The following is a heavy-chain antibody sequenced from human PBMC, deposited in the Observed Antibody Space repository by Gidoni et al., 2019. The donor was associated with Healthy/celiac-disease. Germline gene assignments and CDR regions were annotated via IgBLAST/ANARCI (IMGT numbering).Heavy chain of an antibody. CDR3: GAVPNGYYGMDV. CDR2: IYHLGST. CDR1: GGSIRSSNW. V-gene: IGHV4-4*02. D-gene: IGHD6-19*01. J-gene: IGHJ6*02. Sequence: QVQLPESGPGLVKPSGKLSLTCAVSGGSIRSSNWGSWVRQPPGKGLEWIGEIYHLGSTNYNPSLQSRVTISVDKSKNQFSLKLSSVTAADTAVYYCGAVPNGYYGMDVWGQGTTVTVSS.